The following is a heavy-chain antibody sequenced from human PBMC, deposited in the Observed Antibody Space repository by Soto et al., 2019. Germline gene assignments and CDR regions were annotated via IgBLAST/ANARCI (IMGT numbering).Heavy chain of an antibody. CDR3: ASMRYVSYGMDVCYSDS. CDR2: IDPSDSYT. J-gene: IGHJ4*02. Sequence: GESLKISCKGSGYSFTSYWISWVRQMPGKGLEWMGRIDPSDSYTNYSPSFQGHVTISADKSISTAYLQWSSLKASDTAMYYCASMRYVSYGMDVCYSDSWGQGSLVTVSS. V-gene: IGHV5-10-1*01. D-gene: IGHD3-16*01. CDR1: GYSFTSYW.